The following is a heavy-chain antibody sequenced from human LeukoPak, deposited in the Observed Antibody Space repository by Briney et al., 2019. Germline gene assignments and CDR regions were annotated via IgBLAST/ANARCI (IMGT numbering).Heavy chain of an antibody. Sequence: PSETLSLTCTVSGGSISSGSYVWRGTGQPAGRGLELIGRIYTSGSTNYNPSLKSRVTISVDRSKTQFSLKLSSVSAAATAMYFCARDSVGQLRPYFDCWGQGTLVTVSS. CDR3: ARDSVGQLRPYFDC. V-gene: IGHV4-61*02. CDR1: GGSISSGSYV. CDR2: IYTSGST. D-gene: IGHD5-18*01. J-gene: IGHJ4*02.